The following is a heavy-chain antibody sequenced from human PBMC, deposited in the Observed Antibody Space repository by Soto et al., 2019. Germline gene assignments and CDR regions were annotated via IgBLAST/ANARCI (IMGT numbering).Heavy chain of an antibody. D-gene: IGHD3-10*01. J-gene: IGHJ5*02. CDR1: GLRFGIYS. CDR3: ARGSGDPERFWFDP. CDR2: ISSSSSYI. V-gene: IGHV3-21*01. Sequence: GGSLRLSCAASGLRFGIYSMNWVRQAPGKGLEWVSSISSSSSYIYYADSVKGRFTISRDNAKNSLYLQMNSLRAEDTAVYYCARGSGDPERFWFDPWGQGTLVTVSS.